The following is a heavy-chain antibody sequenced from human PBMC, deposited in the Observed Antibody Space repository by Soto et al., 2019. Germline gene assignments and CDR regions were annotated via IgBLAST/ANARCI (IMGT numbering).Heavy chain of an antibody. Sequence: GGSLRLSCAASGFTFSNYWMSWVRQAPGKGLEWVATIKQDGSEKFYVDSVKGRFTISRDNAKNSLFLQMNSLRAEDTAVYYCGGSAGQQLVPGAYGGQGTLVTVSS. V-gene: IGHV3-7*01. J-gene: IGHJ4*02. CDR1: GFTFSNYW. D-gene: IGHD6-13*01. CDR2: IKQDGSEK. CDR3: GGSAGQQLVPGAY.